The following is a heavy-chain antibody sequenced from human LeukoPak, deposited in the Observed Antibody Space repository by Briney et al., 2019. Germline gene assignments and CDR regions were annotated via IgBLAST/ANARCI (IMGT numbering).Heavy chain of an antibody. J-gene: IGHJ4*02. D-gene: IGHD4-17*01. Sequence: GGSLRLSCAASGFTFDDYAMHWVRQAPGKGLEWVSLISWDGGSTYYADSVKGRFTISRDNSKNSLYLQMNSLRAEDTALYYCATRGGDSEVDFWGQGTLVSVSS. V-gene: IGHV3-43D*03. CDR1: GFTFDDYA. CDR2: ISWDGGST. CDR3: ATRGGDSEVDF.